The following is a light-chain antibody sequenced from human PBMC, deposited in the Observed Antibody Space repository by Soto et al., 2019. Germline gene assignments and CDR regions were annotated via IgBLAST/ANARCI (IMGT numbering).Light chain of an antibody. V-gene: IGKV3-20*01. CDR1: QSVSSY. J-gene: IGKJ4*01. CDR2: GAS. Sequence: EVVVTQSPATLSLSPGERASLSCRASQSVSSYLAWYQQKPGQAPGLLIYGASSRATGIPDRFSGSGSGTDYTLTISRLEPEDFAVYYCQQYGNLPLPFGGVTKVAIK. CDR3: QQYGNLPLP.